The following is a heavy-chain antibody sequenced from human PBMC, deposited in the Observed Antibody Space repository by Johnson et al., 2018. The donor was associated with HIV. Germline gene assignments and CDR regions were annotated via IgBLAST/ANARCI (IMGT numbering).Heavy chain of an antibody. CDR3: AKEDPWRRAFDI. CDR1: GFTFSSYG. CDR2: TANDGSNK. Sequence: QVQLVESGGDVVRPGGSLRISCVASGFTFSSYGMHWVRQAPGKGLERVAVTANDGSNKYYADSVKGRFTLYRDNFKHTLYLQMNGLKPEDTAVYYCAKEDPWRRAFDIWGQGTVVTVSS. D-gene: IGHD1-1*01. J-gene: IGHJ3*02. V-gene: IGHV3-30*18.